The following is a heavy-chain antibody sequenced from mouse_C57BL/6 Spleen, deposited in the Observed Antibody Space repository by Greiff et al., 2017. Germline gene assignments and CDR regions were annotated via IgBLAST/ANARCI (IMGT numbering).Heavy chain of an antibody. J-gene: IGHJ4*01. Sequence: EVQVVESGGGLVKPGGSLKLSCAASGFTFSSSAMSWVRQTPEKRLEWVATISDGGSYTYYPDNVKGRFTISRDNAKNNLYLQMSHLKSEDTAMYYCAIYYYGSYYAMDYWGQGTSVTVSS. CDR1: GFTFSSSA. D-gene: IGHD1-1*01. CDR2: ISDGGSYT. V-gene: IGHV5-4*01. CDR3: AIYYYGSYYAMDY.